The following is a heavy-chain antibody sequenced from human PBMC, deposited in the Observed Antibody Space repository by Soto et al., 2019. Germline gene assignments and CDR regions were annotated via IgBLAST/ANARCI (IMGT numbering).Heavy chain of an antibody. V-gene: IGHV1-3*01. D-gene: IGHD3-22*01. J-gene: IGHJ5*02. Sequence: ASVKVSCKASGYTFTSYAMHWVRQAPGQRLEWMGWINAGNGNTKYSQKFQGRVTITRDASTSTAYMELSSLRSEDTAVYYCATWRNDSSRGFYWFDPWGQGTLVTVSS. CDR2: INAGNGNT. CDR3: ATWRNDSSRGFYWFDP. CDR1: GYTFTSYA.